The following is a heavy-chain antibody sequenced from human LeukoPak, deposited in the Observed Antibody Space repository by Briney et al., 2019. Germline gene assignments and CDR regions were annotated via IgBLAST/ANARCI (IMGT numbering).Heavy chain of an antibody. V-gene: IGHV3-30*04. CDR1: RFIFSSYA. Sequence: GGSLRLSCAASRFIFSSYAMHWVRQAPGKGLEWVAVLSYDGSDKYYADSVKGRFTISRDNSRNTLYLQMNSLRAGDTAVYYCAREQVEGIAARSLDYWGQGTLVTVSS. CDR3: AREQVEGIAARSLDY. D-gene: IGHD6-6*01. J-gene: IGHJ4*02. CDR2: LSYDGSDK.